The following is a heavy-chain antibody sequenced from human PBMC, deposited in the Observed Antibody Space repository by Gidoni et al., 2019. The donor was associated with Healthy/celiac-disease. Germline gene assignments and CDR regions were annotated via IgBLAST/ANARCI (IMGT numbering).Heavy chain of an antibody. Sequence: QVQLQESGPGLVKPSEPLSLTGTVSGGSISSYHCSWIRQPPGKGLEWIGYIYYSGSPNYNPSLKSRVTISVDTSKNQFSLKLSSVTAADTAVYYCATEGSVVGRFDYWGQGTLVTVSS. V-gene: IGHV4-59*01. CDR2: IYYSGSP. CDR1: GGSISSYH. CDR3: ATEGSVVGRFDY. D-gene: IGHD3-22*01. J-gene: IGHJ4*02.